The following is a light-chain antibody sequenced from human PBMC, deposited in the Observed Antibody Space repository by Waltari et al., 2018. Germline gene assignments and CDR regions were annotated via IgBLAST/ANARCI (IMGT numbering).Light chain of an antibody. CDR2: YFI. CDR1: RSDVGPYNY. J-gene: IGLJ2*01. Sequence: QSALTQPAPVSGSPGQSITIPCTGTRSDVGPYNYVSWYRQHPGTAPKLLIFYFIHRPSGIPERFSGSKSGNTATLTITRVEAGDEADYHCQVWDSGIDHLFGGGTKLTVL. V-gene: IGLV2-14*03. CDR3: QVWDSGIDHL.